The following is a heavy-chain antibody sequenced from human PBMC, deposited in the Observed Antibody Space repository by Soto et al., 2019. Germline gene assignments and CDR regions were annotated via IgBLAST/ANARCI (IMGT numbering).Heavy chain of an antibody. D-gene: IGHD2-8*01. V-gene: IGHV4-59*01. CDR2: IYYSGST. J-gene: IGHJ5*02. Sequence: TSETLSLTCTVSGGSISSYYWSWIRQPPGKGLEWIGYIYYSGSTNYNPSLKSRVTISVDTSKNQFSLKLSSVTAADTAVYYCARSSDIVLMVYAIGPNWFDPWGQGTLVT. CDR3: ARSSDIVLMVYAIGPNWFDP. CDR1: GGSISSYY.